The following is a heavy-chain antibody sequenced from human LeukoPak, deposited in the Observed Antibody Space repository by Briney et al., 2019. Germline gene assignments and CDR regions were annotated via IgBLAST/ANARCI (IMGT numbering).Heavy chain of an antibody. J-gene: IGHJ5*02. CDR2: IYPGNSDT. CDR3: ARHHHGSGSFSHWFDP. V-gene: IGHV5-51*01. Sequence: GESLKISCKGSGYSFTSYWIGWVRQMPGKGLEWMGIIYPGNSDTRYSPSFQGQVPISADKSISTAYLQWSSLKASDTAMYYCARHHHGSGSFSHWFDPWGQGTLVTVSS. D-gene: IGHD3-10*01. CDR1: GYSFTSYW.